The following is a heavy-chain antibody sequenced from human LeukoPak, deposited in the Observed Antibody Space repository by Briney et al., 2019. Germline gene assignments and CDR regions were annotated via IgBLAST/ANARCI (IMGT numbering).Heavy chain of an antibody. J-gene: IGHJ6*03. CDR2: ISAYNGNT. Sequence: GASVKVSCKASGYTFTSYGISWVRQAPGQGLEWMGWISAYNGNTNYAQKFQGRVTMTRNTSISTAYMELSSLRSEDTAVYYCATGGDYYGSGIPDYMDVWGKGTTVTISS. CDR3: ATGGDYYGSGIPDYMDV. CDR1: GYTFTSYG. D-gene: IGHD3-10*01. V-gene: IGHV1-18*01.